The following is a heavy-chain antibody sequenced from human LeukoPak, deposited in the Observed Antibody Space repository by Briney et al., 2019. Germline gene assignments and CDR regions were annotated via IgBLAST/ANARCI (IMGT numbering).Heavy chain of an antibody. CDR1: GYSISSGYY. Sequence: PSETLSLTCAVSGYSISSGYYWGWIRQPPGKGLEWIGSIYHSGSTYYNPSLKSRVTISVDTSKNQFSLKLSSVTAADTAVYYCARDYYDSSGYFRLSGWLDPWGQGTLVTVSS. J-gene: IGHJ5*02. CDR3: ARDYYDSSGYFRLSGWLDP. D-gene: IGHD3-22*01. CDR2: IYHSGST. V-gene: IGHV4-38-2*02.